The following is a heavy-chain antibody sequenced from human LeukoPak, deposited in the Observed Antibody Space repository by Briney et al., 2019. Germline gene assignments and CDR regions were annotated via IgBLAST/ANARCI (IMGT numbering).Heavy chain of an antibody. CDR1: GFTFSSFN. J-gene: IGHJ4*02. CDR3: ARGPSSSWSSDY. D-gene: IGHD6-13*01. CDR2: ISSSGSYI. Sequence: PGGSLRLSCAASGFTFSSFNMNWVRQTPGKGLEWVSSISSSGSYIYYADSVKGRFTISRDNAENSLSLQMNSLRGDDTAVYYCARGPSSSWSSDYWGQGTLVTVSS. V-gene: IGHV3-21*01.